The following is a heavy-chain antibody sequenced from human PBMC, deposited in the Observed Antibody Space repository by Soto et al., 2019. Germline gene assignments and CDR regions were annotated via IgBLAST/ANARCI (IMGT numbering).Heavy chain of an antibody. CDR1: GFTFRIYG. J-gene: IGHJ3*01. V-gene: IGHV3-30*03. CDR3: ATYDYGDYDVFDL. CDR2: ISYDGSNN. D-gene: IGHD4-17*01. Sequence: QVQLVESGGGVVQPGRSLRLSCVASGFTFRIYGMHWVRQAPGKGLEWVAVISYDGSNNYYADSVKGRFTISRDNSKNTLFMQMNSLRVEDTAMYYCATYDYGDYDVFDLWGQGTMVTVSS.